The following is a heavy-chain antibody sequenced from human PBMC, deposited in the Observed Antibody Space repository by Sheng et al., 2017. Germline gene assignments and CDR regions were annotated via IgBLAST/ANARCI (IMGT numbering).Heavy chain of an antibody. CDR1: GGSISSSSYY. Sequence: QLQLQESGPGLVKPSETLSLTCTVSGGSISSSSYYWGWIRQPPGKGLEWIGSIYYSGSTYYNPSLKSRVTISVDTSKNQFSLKLSSVTAADTAVYYCARDLLDYDFWRARGFDPWGQGTLVTVSS. CDR2: IYYSGST. CDR3: ARDLLDYDFWRARGFDP. V-gene: IGHV4-39*07. J-gene: IGHJ5*02. D-gene: IGHD3-3*01.